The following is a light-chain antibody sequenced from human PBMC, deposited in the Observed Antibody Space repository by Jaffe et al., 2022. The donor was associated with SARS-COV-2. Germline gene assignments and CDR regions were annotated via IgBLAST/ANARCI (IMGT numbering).Light chain of an antibody. CDR3: QTWDEGIKGV. V-gene: IGLV4-69*01. J-gene: IGLJ3*02. CDR2: VNGDGSH. Sequence: QVVLTQSPSASASLGASVKLTCTLSIGHSSYAIAWHQQQPEKGPRYLMKVNGDGSHSKGDGVPDRFSGSSSGAERYLTISSLQSDDEGDYYCQTWDEGIKGVFGGGTKLAVL. CDR1: IGHSSYA.